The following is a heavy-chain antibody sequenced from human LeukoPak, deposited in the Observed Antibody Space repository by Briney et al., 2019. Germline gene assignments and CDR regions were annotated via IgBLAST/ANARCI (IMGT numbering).Heavy chain of an antibody. CDR3: ARVEGYGSGSYLDY. J-gene: IGHJ4*02. Sequence: SETLSLTCTVSGGSISSYYWSWIRQPPGKGLEWIGYIYYSGSTNYTPSLKSRVTISVDTSKNRFSLKLSSVTAADTAVYYCARVEGYGSGSYLDYWGQGTLVTVSS. CDR1: GGSISSYY. V-gene: IGHV4-59*01. D-gene: IGHD3-10*01. CDR2: IYYSGST.